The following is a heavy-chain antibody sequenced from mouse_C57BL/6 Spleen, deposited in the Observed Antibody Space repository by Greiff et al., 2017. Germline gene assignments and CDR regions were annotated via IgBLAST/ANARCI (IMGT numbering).Heavy chain of an antibody. CDR1: GYAFSSSW. Sequence: QVQLKQSGPELVKPGASVKISCKASGYAFSSSWMNWVKQRPGKGLEWIGRIYPGDGDTNYNGKFKGKASLTADKSSSTAYMQLSSLTSEDSAVYFCARWDYYGSSFAYWGQGTLVTVSA. CDR3: ARWDYYGSSFAY. CDR2: IYPGDGDT. D-gene: IGHD1-1*01. J-gene: IGHJ3*01. V-gene: IGHV1-82*01.